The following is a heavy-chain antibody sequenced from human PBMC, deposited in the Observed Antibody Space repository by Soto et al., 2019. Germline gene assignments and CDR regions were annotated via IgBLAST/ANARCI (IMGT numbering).Heavy chain of an antibody. CDR1: DGSISSSSYH. J-gene: IGHJ5*02. D-gene: IGHD3-3*01. V-gene: IGHV4-39*01. CDR2: IYYSGST. Sequence: TLEPHSDTSTVSDGSISSSSYHWGWIRQPPGKGLEWIGSIYYSGSTYYNPSLKSRVTISVDTSKNQFSLKLSSVTAADTAVYYCARLRITIFGVVIIPYNWFDPWGQGTLVTVSS. CDR3: ARLRITIFGVVIIPYNWFDP.